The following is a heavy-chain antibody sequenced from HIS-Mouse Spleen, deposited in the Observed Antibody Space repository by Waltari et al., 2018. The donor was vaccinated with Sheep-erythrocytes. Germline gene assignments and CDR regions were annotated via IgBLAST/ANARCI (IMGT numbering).Heavy chain of an antibody. Sequence: EVQLVESGGGLVKPGGSLRLSCAASGFTFSSYSMNWVRKAPGKGLGGVSSISSSRSYIYYADSVKARFTISRDNAKNSLYLQMNSLRAEDTAVYYCARVAAVTTYYFDYWGQGTLVTVSS. CDR2: ISSSRSYI. J-gene: IGHJ4*02. CDR1: GFTFSSYS. CDR3: ARVAAVTTYYFDY. D-gene: IGHD4-17*01. V-gene: IGHV3-21*01.